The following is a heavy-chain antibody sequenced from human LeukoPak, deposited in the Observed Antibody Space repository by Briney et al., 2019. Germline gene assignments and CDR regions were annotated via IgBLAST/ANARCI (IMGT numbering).Heavy chain of an antibody. CDR2: IYYSGST. CDR3: ARALRRRSSKFQH. V-gene: IGHV4-59*12. D-gene: IGHD4-17*01. Sequence: SETLSLTCTVSGGSISSYYWSWIRQPPGKGLEWIGYIYYSGSTNYNPSLKSRVTISVDTSKNQFSLKLSSVTAADTAVYYCARALRRRSSKFQHWGQGTLVTVSS. J-gene: IGHJ1*01. CDR1: GGSISSYY.